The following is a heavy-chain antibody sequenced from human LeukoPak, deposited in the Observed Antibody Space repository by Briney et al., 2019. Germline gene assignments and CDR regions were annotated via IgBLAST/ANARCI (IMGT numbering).Heavy chain of an antibody. D-gene: IGHD4-17*01. V-gene: IGHV3-21*01. CDR3: ARDLHGDYAFDY. CDR2: ISSSTGYI. J-gene: IGHJ4*02. Sequence: GGSLRLSCAASGFTFITYSMNWVRQAPGKGLEWVSSISSSTGYIYYADSVKGRFTISRDNAKNSLYLQMNSLRAEDTAVYYCARDLHGDYAFDYWGQGTLVTVSS. CDR1: GFTFITYS.